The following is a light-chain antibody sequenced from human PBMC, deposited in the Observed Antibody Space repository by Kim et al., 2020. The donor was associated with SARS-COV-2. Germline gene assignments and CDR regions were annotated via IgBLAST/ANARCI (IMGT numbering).Light chain of an antibody. CDR1: NIVTKN. CDR3: QVWDSSTWV. CDR2: RDT. Sequence: SVALGQTARITCGGNNIVTKNEHWYQQKPGQAPVLVMYRDTNRPSGIPERFSGSNSGNTATLTISRAQAGDEADYYCQVWDSSTWVFGGGTKLTVL. J-gene: IGLJ3*02. V-gene: IGLV3-9*01.